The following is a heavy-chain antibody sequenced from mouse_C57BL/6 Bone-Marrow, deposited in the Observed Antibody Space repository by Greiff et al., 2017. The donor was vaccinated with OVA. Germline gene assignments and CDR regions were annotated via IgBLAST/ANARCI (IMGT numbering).Heavy chain of an antibody. V-gene: IGHV1-66*01. CDR1: GYSFTSYY. J-gene: IGHJ2*01. CDR2: IYPGSGNT. D-gene: IGHD4-1*01. Sequence: QVQLKQSGPELVKPGASVKISCKASGYSFTSYYIHWVKQRPGQGLEWIGWIYPGSGNTKYNEKFKGKATLTADTSSSTAYMQLSSLTSEDSAVYYGAREGELGRRYFDYWGQGTTLTVSS. CDR3: AREGELGRRYFDY.